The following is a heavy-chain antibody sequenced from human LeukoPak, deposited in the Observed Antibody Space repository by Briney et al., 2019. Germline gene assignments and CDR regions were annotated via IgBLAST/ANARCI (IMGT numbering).Heavy chain of an antibody. J-gene: IGHJ4*02. V-gene: IGHV3-23*01. CDR2: ISGSGSST. CDR1: GFTFTSYA. CDR3: AKDSNGWYQRGSNYFDY. Sequence: GGSLRLACAASGFTFTSYAMNCVRQAPGKGLEWVSTISGSGSSTYYVDSVKGRLTISRDNSKNTLYLQMNSLRAEDTAEYYCAKDSNGWYQRGSNYFDYWGQGTLVTVFS. D-gene: IGHD6-19*01.